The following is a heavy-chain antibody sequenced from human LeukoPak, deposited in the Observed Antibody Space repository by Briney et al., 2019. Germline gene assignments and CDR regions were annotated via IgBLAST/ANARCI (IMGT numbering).Heavy chain of an antibody. J-gene: IGHJ4*02. D-gene: IGHD5-18*01. CDR1: GLTLINAW. CDR2: ITSKADSGTT. V-gene: IGHV3-15*01. Sequence: GRSPRLSCAASGLTLINAWMSWVREAPGKGLGWVGGITSKADSGTTDYAERVKCRFTTSRDDSKNTLYLQMNSLKTEDTAVYYCATDPGYTYGFFDYWGQGTLVTVSS. CDR3: ATDPGYTYGFFDY.